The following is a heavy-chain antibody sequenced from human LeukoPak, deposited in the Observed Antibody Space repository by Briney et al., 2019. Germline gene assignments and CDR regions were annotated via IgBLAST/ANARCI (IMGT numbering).Heavy chain of an antibody. J-gene: IGHJ6*02. CDR3: ERDGDIVVVVAATRYYGMDV. D-gene: IGHD2-15*01. CDR1: GYTFTSYY. CDR2: INPSGGST. V-gene: IGHV1-46*01. Sequence: ASVKVSCKASGYTFTSYYMHWVRQAPGQGLEWMGIINPSGGSTSYAQKFKGRVTMTRDKSTSTVYMELSSLRSEDTAVYYCERDGDIVVVVAATRYYGMDVWGQGTTVTVSS.